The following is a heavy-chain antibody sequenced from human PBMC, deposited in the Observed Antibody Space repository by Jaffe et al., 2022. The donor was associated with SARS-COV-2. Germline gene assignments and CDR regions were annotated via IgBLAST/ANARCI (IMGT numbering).Heavy chain of an antibody. V-gene: IGHV4-34*01. CDR1: GGSFSGYY. Sequence: QVQLQQWGAGLLKPSETLSLTCAVYGGSFSGYYWSWIRQPPGKGLEWIGEINHSGSTNYNPSLKSRVTISVDTSKNQFSLKLSSVTAADTAVYYCARRYDSSGSSLFYFDYWGQGTLVTVSS. D-gene: IGHD3-22*01. CDR3: ARRYDSSGSSLFYFDY. CDR2: INHSGST. J-gene: IGHJ4*02.